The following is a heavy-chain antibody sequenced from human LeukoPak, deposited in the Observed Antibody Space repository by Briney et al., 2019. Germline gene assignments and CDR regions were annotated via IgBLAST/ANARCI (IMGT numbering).Heavy chain of an antibody. D-gene: IGHD3-22*01. CDR2: INPNSRGT. CDR1: GYTFTGYY. J-gene: IGHJ4*02. CDR3: ARVAPNYYDSSGYYPWFGY. V-gene: IGHV1-2*02. Sequence: ASVKVSCKASGYTFTGYYMHWVRQAPGQGLEWVGWINPNSRGTNYAQKFQGRVTMTRDTSISTAYMELSRLRSDDTAVYYCARVAPNYYDSSGYYPWFGYWGQGTLVTVSS.